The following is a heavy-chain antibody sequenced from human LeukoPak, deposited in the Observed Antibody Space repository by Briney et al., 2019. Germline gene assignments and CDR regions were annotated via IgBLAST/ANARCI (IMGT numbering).Heavy chain of an antibody. J-gene: IGHJ4*02. V-gene: IGHV3-21*01. CDR1: GFTFSSYS. Sequence: GGSLRLSCAASGFTFSSYSMTWVRQAPGKGLEWVSFISSSSSYIYYADSVEGRFTISRDNAKNSLYLQMNSLRAEDTAVYYCARAEGGYADYWGQGTLVTVSS. D-gene: IGHD5-12*01. CDR2: ISSSSSYI. CDR3: ARAEGGYADY.